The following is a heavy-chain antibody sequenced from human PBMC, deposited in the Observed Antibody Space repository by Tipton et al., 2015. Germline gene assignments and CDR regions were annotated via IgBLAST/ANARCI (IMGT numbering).Heavy chain of an antibody. Sequence: SLRLSCAASGFTFDDFAMHWVRQAPGKSLEWVSGISFNSATEGYADSVKGRFTISRDNAKNSLYLDMNSLRAEDTALYYCAKDFHSYDSGSRFDVWGQGTMVTVSS. J-gene: IGHJ3*01. CDR1: GFTFDDFA. CDR3: AKDFHSYDSGSRFDV. D-gene: IGHD3-22*01. V-gene: IGHV3-9*01. CDR2: ISFNSATE.